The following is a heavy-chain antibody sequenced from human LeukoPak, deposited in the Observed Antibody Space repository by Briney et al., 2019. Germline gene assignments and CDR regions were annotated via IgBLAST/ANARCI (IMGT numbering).Heavy chain of an antibody. CDR2: IYYSGST. Sequence: SETLSLTCTVSGGSISSYYWSWIRRPPGKGLEWIGYIYYSGSTNYNPSLKSRVTISVDTSKNQFSLKLSSVTAADTAVYYCARGLGGSYHYWGQGTLVTVSS. V-gene: IGHV4-59*01. J-gene: IGHJ4*02. CDR3: ARGLGGSYHY. D-gene: IGHD1-26*01. CDR1: GGSISSYY.